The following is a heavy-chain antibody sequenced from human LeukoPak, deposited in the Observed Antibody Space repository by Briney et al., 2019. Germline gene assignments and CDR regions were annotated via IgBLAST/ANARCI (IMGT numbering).Heavy chain of an antibody. J-gene: IGHJ2*01. Sequence: SETLSLTCTVSGGSISSYYWSWIRQPPGGGREGIGYIYYSGSTNYNPSLKSRVTISVDTSKNQFSLKLSSVTAADTAVYYCARGKNYYDSSGPDWYFDLWGRGTLVTVSS. CDR1: GGSISSYY. V-gene: IGHV4-59*01. CDR3: ARGKNYYDSSGPDWYFDL. D-gene: IGHD3-22*01. CDR2: IYYSGST.